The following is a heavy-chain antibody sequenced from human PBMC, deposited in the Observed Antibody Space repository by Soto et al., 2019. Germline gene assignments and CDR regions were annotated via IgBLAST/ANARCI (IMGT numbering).Heavy chain of an antibody. J-gene: IGHJ4*02. D-gene: IGHD3-16*01. CDR2: ISDSGVNT. V-gene: IGHV3-23*01. Sequence: GGSLRLSCAASGFLSSNYAMGWVRQAPGTGLEWVSGISDSGVNTYYADSVKGRFTISRDNSKNALYLEMKSLRAGDTAVYYCIKEARGHSYARLWGRGTPVTVSS. CDR1: GFLSSNYA. CDR3: IKEARGHSYARL.